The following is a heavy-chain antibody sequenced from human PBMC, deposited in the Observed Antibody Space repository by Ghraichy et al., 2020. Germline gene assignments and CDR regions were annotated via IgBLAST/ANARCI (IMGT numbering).Heavy chain of an antibody. J-gene: IGHJ4*02. D-gene: IGHD6-25*01. CDR2: IFYSGNT. V-gene: IGHV4-39*02. CDR1: GGSISTTSYH. CDR3: TREAAGAADY. Sequence: SKTLSLTCTVSGGSISTTSYHWGWVRQPPGKGLEWIGSIFYSGNTYYSPSLQSRVTISIDTSKHRFSLTLSSMTAADTAVYFCTREAAGAADYCGQGTLVTVSS.